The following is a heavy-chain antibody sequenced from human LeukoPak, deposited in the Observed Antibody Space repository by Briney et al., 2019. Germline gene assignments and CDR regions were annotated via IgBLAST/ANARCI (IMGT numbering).Heavy chain of an antibody. D-gene: IGHD6-13*01. V-gene: IGHV1-18*01. J-gene: IGHJ4*02. CDR2: ISAYNGNT. Sequence: ASVKVSCKASGYTFTSYGISWVRQAPEQGLEWMGWISAYNGNTNYAQKLQGRVTMTTDTSTSTAYVELRSLRSDDTAVYYCARDRAAGTANKIDYWGQGTLVTVSS. CDR3: ARDRAAGTANKIDY. CDR1: GYTFTSYG.